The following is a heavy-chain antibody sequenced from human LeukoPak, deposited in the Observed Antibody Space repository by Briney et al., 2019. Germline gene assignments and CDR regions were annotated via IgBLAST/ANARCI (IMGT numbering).Heavy chain of an antibody. J-gene: IGHJ4*02. V-gene: IGHV4-59*01. CDR2: IYYSGST. Sequence: PSETLSLTCTVSGGSISSYYWSWIRQPPGKGLEWIGYIYYSGSTNYNPSLKSRLTISVDTSKNQFSLKLSSVTAADTAVYYCAGASYDSSGVHWGQGTLVTVSS. CDR3: AGASYDSSGVH. CDR1: GGSISSYY. D-gene: IGHD3-22*01.